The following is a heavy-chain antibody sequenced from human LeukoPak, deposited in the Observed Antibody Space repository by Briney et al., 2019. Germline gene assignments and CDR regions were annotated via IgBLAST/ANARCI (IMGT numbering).Heavy chain of an antibody. CDR3: GKDPPLYYGSGSYPDAFDI. CDR2: ISGSGGST. V-gene: IGHV3-23*01. J-gene: IGHJ3*02. D-gene: IGHD3-10*01. Sequence: GGSLRLSCAASGFTFSSYAMSWVRQAPGKGLEWVSAISGSGGSTYYADSVKGRFTISRDNSKNTLYLQMNSLRAEDTAVYYCGKDPPLYYGSGSYPDAFDIWGQGTMVTVSS. CDR1: GFTFSSYA.